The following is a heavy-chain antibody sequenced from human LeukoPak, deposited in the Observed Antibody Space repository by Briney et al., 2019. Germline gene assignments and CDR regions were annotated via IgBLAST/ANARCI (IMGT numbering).Heavy chain of an antibody. V-gene: IGHV3-30*02. D-gene: IGHD3-22*01. J-gene: IGHJ4*02. CDR2: IRYDGSNK. CDR1: GFTFSSYG. Sequence: GGTLRLSCAASGFTFSSYGMHWVRQAPGKGLEWAAFIRYDGSNKYYADSVKGRFTISRDNSRNTLYLQMNSLRAADTAVYYCAKDPTHYRVWDDYDSTVLSYWGQGTLVTVSS. CDR3: AKDPTHYRVWDDYDSTVLSY.